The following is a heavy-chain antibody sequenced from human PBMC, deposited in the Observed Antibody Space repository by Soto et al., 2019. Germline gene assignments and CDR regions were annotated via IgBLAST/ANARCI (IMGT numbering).Heavy chain of an antibody. CDR1: GFTFGTYW. J-gene: IGHJ4*02. Sequence: VGSLRLSCAASGFTFGTYWMTWVRQAPGKGLEWVANIKQDGGEKYYVGSVKGRFTISRDNAKNSLYLQMNSLRAEDTAVYYCARAHKPRGYSGYDSGYWGQGTLVTVSS. CDR3: ARAHKPRGYSGYDSGY. V-gene: IGHV3-7*02. D-gene: IGHD5-12*01. CDR2: IKQDGGEK.